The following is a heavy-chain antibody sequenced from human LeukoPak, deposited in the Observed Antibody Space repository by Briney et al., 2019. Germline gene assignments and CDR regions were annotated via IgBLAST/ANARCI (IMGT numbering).Heavy chain of an antibody. J-gene: IGHJ5*02. V-gene: IGHV3-23*01. CDR1: GFTFSSYA. CDR3: AKEPTSSGWFDP. Sequence: GGSLRLSCAASGFTFSSYAMSWVRQASGKGLEWVSAISGSGGRSYYAGSVKGRFTISRDNSKNTLYLQMNSLRAEDTAVYYCAKEPTSSGWFDPWGQGTLVTVSS. CDR2: ISGSGGRS. D-gene: IGHD3-3*01.